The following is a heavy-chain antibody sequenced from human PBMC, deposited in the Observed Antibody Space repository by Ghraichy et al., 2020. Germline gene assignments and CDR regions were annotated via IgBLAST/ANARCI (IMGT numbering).Heavy chain of an antibody. CDR1: GGSINSYY. V-gene: IGHV4-59*01. CDR3: ARQDGYNYPFDY. D-gene: IGHD5-24*01. CDR2: IYSSGST. J-gene: IGHJ4*02. Sequence: SCTVSGGSINSYYWSWIRQPPGKGLEWIGYIYSSGSTNYNPSLKSRVTISVDTSKNHFSLKLSSVTAADTAVYYCARQDGYNYPFDYWGQGTLVTVSS.